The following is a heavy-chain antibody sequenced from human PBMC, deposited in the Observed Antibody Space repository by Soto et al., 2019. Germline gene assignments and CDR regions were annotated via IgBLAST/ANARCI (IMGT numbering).Heavy chain of an antibody. CDR3: ARGRYGDY. CDR1: GYGFTTYG. D-gene: IGHD1-1*01. CDR2: ISAHNGNT. V-gene: IGHV1-18*01. Sequence: QVHLVQSGAEGKKPGASVKVSCKGSGYGFTTYGITWVRQAPGQGLEWMAWISAHNGNTNYAQKLQGRATLTRDTSTSTAYMELRSLRSDDTAVYDCARGRYGDYWGQGALVTVPS. J-gene: IGHJ4*02.